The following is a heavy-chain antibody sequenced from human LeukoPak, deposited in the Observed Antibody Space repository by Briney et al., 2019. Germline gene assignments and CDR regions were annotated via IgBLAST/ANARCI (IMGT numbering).Heavy chain of an antibody. CDR3: ARDKLFGYSFRYYFDY. CDR2: ISYDGSNK. V-gene: IGHV3-30-3*01. Sequence: GGSLRLSCAASGFTFSSYAMHWVRQAPGKGLEWVAVISYDGSNKYYADSVKGRFTISRDNPKNTLYLQMNSLRAEDTAVYYCARDKLFGYSFRYYFDYWGQGTLVTVSS. CDR1: GFTFSSYA. D-gene: IGHD5-18*01. J-gene: IGHJ4*02.